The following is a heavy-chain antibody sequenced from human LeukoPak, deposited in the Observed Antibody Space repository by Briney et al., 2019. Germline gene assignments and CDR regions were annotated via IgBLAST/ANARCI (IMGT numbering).Heavy chain of an antibody. CDR2: IWYDGSKK. J-gene: IGHJ5*02. CDR3: AGDDCSTTFCYAS. V-gene: IGHV3-33*01. D-gene: IGHD2-2*01. CDR1: GFPFSDHG. Sequence: QAGGSLRLSCAASGFPFSDHGMHWVRQVPGKGLEWVAVIWYDGSKKYYAASVRGRFTISRDISKNTLYLQMNSLRAEDTALYYCAGDDCSTTFCYASWGQGTLVTVSS.